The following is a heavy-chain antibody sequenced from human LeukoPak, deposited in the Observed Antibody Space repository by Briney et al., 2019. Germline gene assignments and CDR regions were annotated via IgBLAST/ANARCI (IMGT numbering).Heavy chain of an antibody. J-gene: IGHJ5*02. V-gene: IGHV1-24*01. CDR3: AAGRYCSGGSCLSWVYWFDP. Sequence: GASLKVSCKVSGYTLTELSMHWVRQAPGKGLEWMGGFDPEDGETIYAQKFQGRVTMTEDTSTDTAYMELSSLRSEDTAVYYCAAGRYCSGGSCLSWVYWFDPWGQGTLVTVSS. CDR2: FDPEDGET. CDR1: GYTLTELS. D-gene: IGHD2-15*01.